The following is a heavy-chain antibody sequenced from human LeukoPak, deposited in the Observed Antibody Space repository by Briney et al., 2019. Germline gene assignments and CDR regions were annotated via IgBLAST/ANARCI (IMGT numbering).Heavy chain of an antibody. V-gene: IGHV3-30*02. D-gene: IGHD3-10*01. CDR2: IRYDGSNK. Sequence: GGSLRLSCAASGFTFSSYGMHWVRQAPGKGLEWVAFIRYDGSNKYFADSVKGRFTISRDNSKNTLYLQMNSLRAEDTAVYYCAKDVVGGYYGSGQNGRIVDYWGQGTLVSVSS. J-gene: IGHJ4*02. CDR1: GFTFSSYG. CDR3: AKDVVGGYYGSGQNGRIVDY.